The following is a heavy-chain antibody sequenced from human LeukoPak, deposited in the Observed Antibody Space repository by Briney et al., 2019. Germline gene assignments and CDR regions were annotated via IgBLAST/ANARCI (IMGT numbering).Heavy chain of an antibody. CDR3: ARDRIAVAGRKYYYYMDV. V-gene: IGHV1-46*01. Sequence: EASVKVSCKASGYTFTSYYMHWVRQAPGQGLEWMGIINPSGGSTSNAQKFQGRVTMTRDTSTSTVYMELSSLRSEDTAVYYCARDRIAVAGRKYYYYMDVWGKGTTVTVSS. CDR1: GYTFTSYY. CDR2: INPSGGST. D-gene: IGHD6-19*01. J-gene: IGHJ6*03.